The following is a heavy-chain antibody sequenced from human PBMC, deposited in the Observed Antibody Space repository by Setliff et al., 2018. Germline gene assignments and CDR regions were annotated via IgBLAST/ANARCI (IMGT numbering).Heavy chain of an antibody. CDR2: IYIGGSA. CDR3: AREQWLDPPGYYYMDV. J-gene: IGHJ6*03. Sequence: PSETLSLTCTVSGGSISSYYWSWIRQPVGKGLEWIGHIYIGGSANYNPSLKSRVTMSIDTSKNQFSPKLNSVTAADMAVYYCAREQWLDPPGYYYMDVWAKGTTVTVSS. CDR1: GGSISSYY. V-gene: IGHV4-4*07. D-gene: IGHD6-19*01.